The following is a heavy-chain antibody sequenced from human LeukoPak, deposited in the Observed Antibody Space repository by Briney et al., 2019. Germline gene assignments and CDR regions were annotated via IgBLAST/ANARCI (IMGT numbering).Heavy chain of an antibody. J-gene: IGHJ2*01. CDR3: AREAGSDSSGYYYRNSDL. Sequence: SETLSLTCTVSGGSISSYYWSWIRQPPGKGLGWIGYIYYSGNTNYNPSLRSRVTISVDTSKNQFSLKLSSVTAADTAVYYCAREAGSDSSGYYYRNSDLWGRGTLVTVSS. D-gene: IGHD3-22*01. V-gene: IGHV4-59*01. CDR1: GGSISSYY. CDR2: IYYSGNT.